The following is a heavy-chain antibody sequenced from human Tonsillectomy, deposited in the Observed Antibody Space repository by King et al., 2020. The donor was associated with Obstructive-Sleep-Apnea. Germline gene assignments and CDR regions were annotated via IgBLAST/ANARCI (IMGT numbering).Heavy chain of an antibody. CDR1: GGSISSYY. Sequence: VQLQESGPGLVKPSETLSLNCTVSGGSISSYYWSWSRQPPGKGLEWIGYIYYRGATNYTPSLKSRVTISVDTSKNQFSLKLSSVTAADTAVYYCARDRLGLPIDYWGQGTLVTVSS. V-gene: IGHV4-59*01. CDR3: ARDRLGLPIDY. CDR2: IYYRGAT. J-gene: IGHJ4*02. D-gene: IGHD3-22*01.